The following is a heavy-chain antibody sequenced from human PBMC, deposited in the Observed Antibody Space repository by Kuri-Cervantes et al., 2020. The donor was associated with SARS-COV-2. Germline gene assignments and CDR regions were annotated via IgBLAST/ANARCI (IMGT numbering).Heavy chain of an antibody. CDR2: ISGRGDST. V-gene: IGHV3-23*01. CDR1: GFTFTSHA. D-gene: IGHD4-23*01. Sequence: GGSLRLSCAASGFTFTSHAMSWVRQAPGKGLDWVSAISGRGDSTYYADSVKGRFTISRDNSKNTLYLQMNSLRAEDTAVYYCARDQGARWPSEDWGQGTLVTVSS. J-gene: IGHJ4*02. CDR3: ARDQGARWPSED.